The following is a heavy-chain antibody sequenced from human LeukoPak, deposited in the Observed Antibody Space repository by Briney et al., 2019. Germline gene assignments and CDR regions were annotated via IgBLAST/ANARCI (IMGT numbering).Heavy chain of an antibody. Sequence: GASVKVSCKASGYTFTSYGISWVRQAPGQGLERMGWISAYNGNTNYAQKLQGRVTMTTDTSTSTAYMELRSLRSDDTAVYYCASNKYSSSWYYFDYWGQGTLVTVSS. J-gene: IGHJ4*02. V-gene: IGHV1-18*01. CDR1: GYTFTSYG. CDR2: ISAYNGNT. CDR3: ASNKYSSSWYYFDY. D-gene: IGHD6-13*01.